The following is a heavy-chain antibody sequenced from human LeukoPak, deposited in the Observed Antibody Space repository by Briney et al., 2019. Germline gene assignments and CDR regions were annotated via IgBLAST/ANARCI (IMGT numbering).Heavy chain of an antibody. D-gene: IGHD6-13*01. Sequence: ASVKVSCKASGYTFTGYYMHWVRQAPGQGLEWMGWINPNSGGTNYAQKFQGRVTMTRDTSISTAYMELSRLRSDDTAVYYCARAGQLAPAGGLVHWYFDLWGRGTLVTVSS. CDR2: INPNSGGT. CDR1: GYTFTGYY. J-gene: IGHJ2*01. V-gene: IGHV1-2*02. CDR3: ARAGQLAPAGGLVHWYFDL.